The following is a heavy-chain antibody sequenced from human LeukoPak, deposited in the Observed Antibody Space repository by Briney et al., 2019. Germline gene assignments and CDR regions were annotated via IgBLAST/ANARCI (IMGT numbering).Heavy chain of an antibody. CDR3: ARDYFWSGYYSSYYYMDV. CDR2: IKQDGSKK. Sequence: PGRSLRLSCAASGFTFSSYWMSWVRQAPGKGLEWVANIKQDGSKKYYVDSVKGRFTISRDNAKNSLYLQMNSLRAEDTAVYYCARDYFWSGYYSSYYYMDVWGKGTTVTVSS. J-gene: IGHJ6*03. V-gene: IGHV3-7*01. CDR1: GFTFSSYW. D-gene: IGHD3-3*01.